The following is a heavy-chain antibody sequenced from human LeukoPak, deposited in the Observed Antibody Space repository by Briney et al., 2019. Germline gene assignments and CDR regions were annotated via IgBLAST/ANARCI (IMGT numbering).Heavy chain of an antibody. Sequence: SETLSLTCTVSGGSISSSSYYWGWIRQPPGKGLEWIGSIYYSGSTYYNPSLESRVTISVDTSKNQFSLKLSSVTAADTAVYYCARLLWFGELNFDPWGQGTLVTVSS. CDR3: ARLLWFGELNFDP. CDR1: GGSISSSSYY. D-gene: IGHD3-10*01. CDR2: IYYSGST. J-gene: IGHJ5*02. V-gene: IGHV4-39*01.